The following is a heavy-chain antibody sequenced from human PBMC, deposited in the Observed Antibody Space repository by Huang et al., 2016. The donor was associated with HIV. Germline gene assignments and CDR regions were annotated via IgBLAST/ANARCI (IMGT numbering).Heavy chain of an antibody. CDR2: ISGSGGST. J-gene: IGHJ4*02. D-gene: IGHD3-22*01. V-gene: IGHV3-23*01. CDR3: AKVKYYYDSSGAFDY. CDR1: GFTFSSYA. Sequence: EVQLLESGGGLVQPGGSLRLSCAASGFTFSSYAMSWVRQAPGKGLEWVAAISGSGGSTYYADSVKGRFTISRDNSKNTLYLQMNSLRAEDTAVYYCAKVKYYYDSSGAFDYWGQGTLVTVSS.